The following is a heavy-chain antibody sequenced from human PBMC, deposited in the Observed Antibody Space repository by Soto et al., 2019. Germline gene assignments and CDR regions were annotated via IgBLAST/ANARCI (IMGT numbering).Heavy chain of an antibody. V-gene: IGHV3-23*01. CDR1: RFSFNNYA. CDR3: AKDVGGHYCTPASCLYFFHS. J-gene: IGHJ4*02. Sequence: EVQLLESGGGLVQPGGSLRLSCAASRFSFNNYAMNWVRQAPGQGLEWVSTISDNGSTYYADSVKGRFTISRYNSKNTPYMQMKSLRAEDTAVYFCAKDVGGHYCTPASCLYFFHSWGRGTLVTVSS. D-gene: IGHD2-8*01. CDR2: ISDNGST.